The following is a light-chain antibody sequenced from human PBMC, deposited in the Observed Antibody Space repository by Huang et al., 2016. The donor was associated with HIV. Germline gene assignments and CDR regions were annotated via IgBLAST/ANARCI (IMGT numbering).Light chain of an antibody. J-gene: IGKJ3*01. V-gene: IGKV1-9*01. Sequence: IQLTQSPSSLSASVGDRVTITCRASQDISSYLAWYQQKPGKATDLLSYAASTLESGVPSRFSGIGSGTYFTLTINNLQPEDFATYYCLQLNSYPGTFGPGTNVDV. CDR1: QDISSY. CDR3: LQLNSYPGT. CDR2: AAS.